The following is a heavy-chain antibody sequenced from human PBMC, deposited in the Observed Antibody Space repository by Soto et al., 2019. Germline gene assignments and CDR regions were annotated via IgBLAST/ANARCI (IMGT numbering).Heavy chain of an antibody. D-gene: IGHD6-13*01. J-gene: IGHJ5*02. CDR2: ISAYNGNT. CDR3: ARDRIAAAGTPDWFAP. Sequence: ASVKVSCKASGYTFTSYGISWVRQAPGQGLEWMGWISAYNGNTNYAQKLQGRVTMTTDTSTSTAYMELRSLRSDDKAVYYCARDRIAAAGTPDWFAPWGQGTLVTVSX. V-gene: IGHV1-18*04. CDR1: GYTFTSYG.